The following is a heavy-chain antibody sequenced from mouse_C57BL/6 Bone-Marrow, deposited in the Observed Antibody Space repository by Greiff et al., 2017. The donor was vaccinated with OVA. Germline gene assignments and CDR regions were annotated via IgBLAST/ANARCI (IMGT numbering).Heavy chain of an antibody. J-gene: IGHJ3*01. CDR1: GFTFSDYG. V-gene: IGHV5-15*01. CDR3: ARHDYGSSWFAY. D-gene: IGHD1-1*01. CDR2: ISNLAYSI. Sequence: EVQRVESGGGLVQPGGSLKLSCAASGFTFSDYGMAWVRQAPRKGPEWVAFISNLAYSIYYADTVTGRFTISRENAKNTLYLEMSSLRSEDTAMYYCARHDYGSSWFAYWGQGTLVTVSA.